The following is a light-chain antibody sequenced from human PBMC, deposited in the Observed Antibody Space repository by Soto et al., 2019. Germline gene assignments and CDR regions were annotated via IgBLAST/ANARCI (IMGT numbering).Light chain of an antibody. CDR2: GAS. CDR3: QQYGSSPRT. Sequence: EIVLTQSPGTLSLSPGERATLSCRASQSVSSSHLAWYQQKPGQAPRLLISGASSRATGIPDRFTGSGSGTDFTRTISRLEPEDFAVYYCQQYGSSPRTFGQGTSVDIK. CDR1: QSVSSSH. J-gene: IGKJ1*01. V-gene: IGKV3-20*01.